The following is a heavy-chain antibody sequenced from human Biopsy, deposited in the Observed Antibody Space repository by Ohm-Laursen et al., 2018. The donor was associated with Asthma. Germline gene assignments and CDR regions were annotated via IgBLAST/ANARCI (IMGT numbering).Heavy chain of an antibody. CDR3: AKEVFPRWELRRGPDS. CDR1: GFSFSNYG. CDR2: ISFDGTNR. J-gene: IGHJ4*02. Sequence: SLRLSCAAFGFSFSNYGMHWVRQAPGKGLDWVAVISFDGTNRNYTDSVKGRFTISRDNSRNTLHLEMNSLRAEDTAVYFCAKEVFPRWELRRGPDSWGQGTLVTVSS. D-gene: IGHD1-26*01. V-gene: IGHV3-30*18.